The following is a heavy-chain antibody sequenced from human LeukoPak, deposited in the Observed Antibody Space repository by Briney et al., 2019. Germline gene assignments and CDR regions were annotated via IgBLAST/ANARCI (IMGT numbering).Heavy chain of an antibody. CDR3: ASGGGWVFFN. J-gene: IGHJ4*02. CDR2: INSDGSEK. V-gene: IGHV3-7*01. D-gene: IGHD6-19*01. Sequence: GGSLRLSCAASGFTFSSYGMHWVRQSPGRGREWVAHINSDGSEKNYVDSVKGRFTISRDNARNSQFLHMNSLRAEDTAVYYCASGGGWVFFNWGRGTLVTVSS. CDR1: GFTFSSYG.